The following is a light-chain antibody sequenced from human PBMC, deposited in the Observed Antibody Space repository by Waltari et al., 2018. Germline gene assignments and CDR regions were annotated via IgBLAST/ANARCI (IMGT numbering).Light chain of an antibody. CDR2: KAN. V-gene: IGLV8-61*01. J-gene: IGLJ3*02. Sequence: QTVVTQEPSLSVSPGGTVTLTCALSSGSLSTTSYATWYQQTPGQAPRTLVYKANARSSGVPDRFSGSILGNTAALTITGAQADDESDYDCALYMGSGIWVFGGGTRLTVL. CDR3: ALYMGSGIWV. CDR1: SGSLSTTSY.